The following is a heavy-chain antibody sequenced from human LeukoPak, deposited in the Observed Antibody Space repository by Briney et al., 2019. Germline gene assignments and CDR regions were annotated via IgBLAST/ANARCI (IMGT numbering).Heavy chain of an antibody. CDR3: VRDPGMGPWNGLDV. D-gene: IGHD6-13*01. J-gene: IGHJ6*02. CDR1: GFTFSSYW. Sequence: GGSLRLSCAASGFTFSSYWMHWVRQAPGKGLEWVAVIWYDGTNKNYAESVKGRFTISRDNAKNTLYLEVNSLRAEDTAVFYCVRDPGMGPWNGLDVWGQGTTVTVSS. V-gene: IGHV3-33*08. CDR2: IWYDGTNK.